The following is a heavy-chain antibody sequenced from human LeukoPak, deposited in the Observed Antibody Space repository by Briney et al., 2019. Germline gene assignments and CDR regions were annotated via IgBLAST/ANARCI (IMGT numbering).Heavy chain of an antibody. CDR3: ARANTPFADY. J-gene: IGHJ4*02. CDR1: RFTFSSYD. V-gene: IGHV3-30*09. D-gene: IGHD2-2*02. Sequence: GGSLRLSCAASRFTFSSYDMHWVREARGKGLEWVAVISYDGSNKYYADSVKGRLAISRDNSNNAVYLQMNSLRVEDTAVYYCARANTPFADYWGQGTLVTVSS. CDR2: ISYDGSNK.